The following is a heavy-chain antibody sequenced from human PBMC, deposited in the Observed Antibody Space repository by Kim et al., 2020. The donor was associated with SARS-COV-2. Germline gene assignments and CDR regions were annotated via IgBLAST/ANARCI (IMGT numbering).Heavy chain of an antibody. D-gene: IGHD2-2*01. Sequence: SETLSLTCAVYGGSFSGYYWSWIRQPPGKGLEWIGEINHSGSTNYNPSLKSRVTISVDTSKNQFSLKLSSVTAADTAVYYCHLVPAATFYYWGQGTLVTVSS. CDR1: GGSFSGYY. CDR3: HLVPAATFYY. J-gene: IGHJ4*02. V-gene: IGHV4-34*01. CDR2: INHSGST.